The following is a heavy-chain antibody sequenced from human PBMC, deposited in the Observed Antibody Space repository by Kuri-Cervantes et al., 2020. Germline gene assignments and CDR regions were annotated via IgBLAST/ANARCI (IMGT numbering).Heavy chain of an antibody. V-gene: IGHV1-2*02. Sequence: ASVKVSCKASGYTFTSYGIIWVRQAPGQGLEWMGWINPNSGGTNYAQKFQGRVTMTRDTSINTAYMELSRLRSDDTAVYYCARYCSGGSCYPMDVWGKGTTVTVSS. D-gene: IGHD2-15*01. CDR1: GYTFTSYG. CDR3: ARYCSGGSCYPMDV. J-gene: IGHJ6*03. CDR2: INPNSGGT.